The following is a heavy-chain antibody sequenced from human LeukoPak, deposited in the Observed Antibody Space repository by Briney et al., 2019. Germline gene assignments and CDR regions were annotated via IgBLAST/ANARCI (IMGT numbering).Heavy chain of an antibody. CDR2: ISYDGSNT. D-gene: IGHD3-10*01. CDR3: AKPYYYGSRSYMDY. J-gene: IGHJ4*02. Sequence: GGSLRLSCAAAGFTFSSYGMHWVRQAPGKGLEWVAVISYDGSNTYYADSVKGRFTISRDNSKNMLYLQMNSLRAEDTAVYYCAKPYYYGSRSYMDYWGQGTLVTVSS. V-gene: IGHV3-30*18. CDR1: GFTFSSYG.